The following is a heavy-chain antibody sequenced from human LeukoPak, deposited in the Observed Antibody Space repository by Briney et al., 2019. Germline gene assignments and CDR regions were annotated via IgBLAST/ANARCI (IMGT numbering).Heavy chain of an antibody. Sequence: PSETLSLTCIVSGVSTSGGNYYWGWIRRPPGKGLEWIGGISSSGNTYYNPSLKSRITISADTSKNHFSLKLSSVTAADTAVYYCARLGAGPTYYDFWSGYSSFYFDYWGQGTLVTVSS. J-gene: IGHJ4*02. CDR3: ARLGAGPTYYDFWSGYSSFYFDY. CDR2: ISSSGNT. V-gene: IGHV4-39*02. D-gene: IGHD3-3*01. CDR1: GVSTSGGNYY.